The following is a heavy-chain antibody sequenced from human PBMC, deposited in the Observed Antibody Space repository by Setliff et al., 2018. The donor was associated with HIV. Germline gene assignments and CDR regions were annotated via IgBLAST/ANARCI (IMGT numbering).Heavy chain of an antibody. J-gene: IGHJ3*02. CDR1: GFTFSSYV. CDR3: VRDLTTIVTRKVFDI. Sequence: GGSLRLSCAATGFTFSSYVLHWVRQAPGKGLEWVAVMSTGGGIKICADSVKGRFTISRDNSKNTLYVQMNSLRADDTAVYYCVRDLTTIVTRKVFDIWGQGTMVT. V-gene: IGHV3-30-3*01. D-gene: IGHD4-4*01. CDR2: MSTGGGIK.